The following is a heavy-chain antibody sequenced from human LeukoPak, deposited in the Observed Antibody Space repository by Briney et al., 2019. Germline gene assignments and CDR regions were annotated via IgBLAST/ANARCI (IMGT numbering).Heavy chain of an antibody. D-gene: IGHD5-18*01. Sequence: GGSLRLSCAASGFTFSSYSMNWVRQAPGKGLEWVSAISGSGGSTYYADSVKGRFTISRDNSKNTLYLQMNSLRAEDTAVYYCAKDHLRYSYGYYFDYWGQGTLVTVSS. J-gene: IGHJ4*02. CDR3: AKDHLRYSYGYYFDY. V-gene: IGHV3-23*01. CDR2: ISGSGGST. CDR1: GFTFSSYS.